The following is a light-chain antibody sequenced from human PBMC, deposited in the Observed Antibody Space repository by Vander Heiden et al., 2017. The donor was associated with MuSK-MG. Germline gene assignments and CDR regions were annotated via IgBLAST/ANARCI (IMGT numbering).Light chain of an antibody. J-gene: IGKJ2*01. Sequence: DLVMTPSPLSLPVTPGDPASISCRSSQSLLHSNGYNYLDWYLQKPGQSPQLLIYFGSNRATGVSDRFSGSGSGTGFTLKISRVEAEDVGVYYCMQSDRSPHTFGRGTKLEIK. CDR3: MQSDRSPHT. CDR1: QSLLHSNGYNY. CDR2: FGS. V-gene: IGKV2-28*01.